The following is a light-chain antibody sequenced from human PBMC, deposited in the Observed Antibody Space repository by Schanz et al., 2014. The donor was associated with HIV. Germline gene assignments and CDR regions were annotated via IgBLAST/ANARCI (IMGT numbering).Light chain of an antibody. V-gene: IGKV3-20*01. Sequence: EVVLTQSPGTLSSSPGESATLSCRASQSVSTTYVAWYQHKPGQTPRLLIYGTSIRATGIPDRFSGSGSATDFTLTISSLQSEDFAVYYCHQYNDWRWTFGQGTKVEIK. J-gene: IGKJ1*01. CDR1: QSVSTTY. CDR2: GTS. CDR3: HQYNDWRWT.